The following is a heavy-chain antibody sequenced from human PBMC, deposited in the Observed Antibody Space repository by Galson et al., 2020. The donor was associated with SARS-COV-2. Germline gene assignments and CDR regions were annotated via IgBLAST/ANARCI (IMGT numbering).Heavy chain of an antibody. D-gene: IGHD3-10*01. J-gene: IGHJ3*02. CDR1: GGSISSGGYS. CDR2: IYHSGST. V-gene: IGHV4-30-2*01. CDR3: ARVGYYGSGSYYSVRGDAFDI. Sequence: SETLSLTCAVSGGSISSGGYSWSWIRQPPGKGLEWIGYIYHSGSTYYNPSLKSRVTISVDRSKNQFSLKLSSVTAADTAVYYCARVGYYGSGSYYSVRGDAFDIWGQGTMVTVSS.